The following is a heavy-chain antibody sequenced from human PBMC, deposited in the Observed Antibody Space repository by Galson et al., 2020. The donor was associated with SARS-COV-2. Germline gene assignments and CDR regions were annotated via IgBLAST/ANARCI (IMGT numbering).Heavy chain of an antibody. CDR2: ISYDGSNK. CDR1: VFTSSSYA. V-gene: IGHV3-30-3*01. D-gene: IGHD3-10*01. CDR3: ARDRGSDFDP. Sequence: GESMMISCAASVFTSSSYAMHWVRQAPGKGLEWVAVISYDGSNKYYADSVKGRFTISRDNSKNTLYLQMNSLRAEDTAVYYCARDRGSDFDPWGQGTRVTVSS. J-gene: IGHJ5*02.